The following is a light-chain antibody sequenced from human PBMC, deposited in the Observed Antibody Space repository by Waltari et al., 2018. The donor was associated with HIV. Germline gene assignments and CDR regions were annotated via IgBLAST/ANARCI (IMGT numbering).Light chain of an antibody. CDR3: MQALQTPIT. V-gene: IGKV2-28*01. J-gene: IGKJ5*01. Sequence: DIVMTQSPLSLPVTPGEPASISCRSSQSLLHSDGYNYLDWYLQKPGQSPQLLIYLGSNRASGVPDRFSGSGSGTDFILKISRVEAEDVGVYYCMQALQTPITLGQGTRLEIK. CDR1: QSLLHSDGYNY. CDR2: LGS.